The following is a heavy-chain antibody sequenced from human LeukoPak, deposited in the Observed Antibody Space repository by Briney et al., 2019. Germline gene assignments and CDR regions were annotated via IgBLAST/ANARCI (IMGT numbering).Heavy chain of an antibody. J-gene: IGHJ4*02. Sequence: ASVKVSCKASGYTFTSYYMHWVRQAPGQGLEWMGIINPSGGSTSYAQKFQGRVTMTRDTSISTAYMELSRLRSDDTAVYYCARESDGSYQDYWGQGTLVTVSS. CDR3: ARESDGSYQDY. CDR2: INPSGGST. V-gene: IGHV1-46*01. CDR1: GYTFTSYY. D-gene: IGHD1-26*01.